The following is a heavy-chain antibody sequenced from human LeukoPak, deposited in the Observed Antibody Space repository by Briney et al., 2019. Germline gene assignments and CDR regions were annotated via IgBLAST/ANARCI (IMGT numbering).Heavy chain of an antibody. CDR1: GCTFSDFY. CDR2: ISGSSSNT. Sequence: GGSLRLSCAASGCTFSDFYMSWIRQAPGKGLESVSYISGSSSNTNYADSVKGRFTISRDNAKNSLYLQMNSLRPEDTAVYYCTRHPAEGDYWGQGTLVTVSS. J-gene: IGHJ4*02. V-gene: IGHV3-11*03. D-gene: IGHD2-15*01. CDR3: TRHPAEGDY.